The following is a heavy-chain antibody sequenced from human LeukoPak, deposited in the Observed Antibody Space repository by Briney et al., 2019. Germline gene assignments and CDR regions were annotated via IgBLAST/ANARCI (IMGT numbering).Heavy chain of an antibody. V-gene: IGHV1-18*01. Sequence: ASVKVSCKASGGTFSSYSISWVRQAPGQGLEWMGWISAYNGNTNYAQKLQGRVTMTTDTSTSTAYMELRSLRSDDTAVYYCASASGLRDFDYWGQGTLVTVSS. J-gene: IGHJ4*02. CDR2: ISAYNGNT. CDR3: ASASGLRDFDY. CDR1: GGTFSSYS. D-gene: IGHD5-12*01.